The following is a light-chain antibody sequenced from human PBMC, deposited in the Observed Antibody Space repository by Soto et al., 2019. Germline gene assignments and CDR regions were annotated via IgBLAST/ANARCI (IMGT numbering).Light chain of an antibody. CDR2: GAS. J-gene: IGKJ4*01. Sequence: EIVLTQSPGTLSLSPGERATLSCRASQSVRSSSLAWYQQKPGQAPRLLIYGASRRATGIPERFSGSGSGTDFTLTISRLEPEDFAVYYCQQYSSSPRTFGGGPKVEIK. CDR1: QSVRSSS. CDR3: QQYSSSPRT. V-gene: IGKV3-20*01.